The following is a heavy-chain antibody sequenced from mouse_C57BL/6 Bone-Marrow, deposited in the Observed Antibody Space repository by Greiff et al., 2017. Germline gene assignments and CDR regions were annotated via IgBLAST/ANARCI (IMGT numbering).Heavy chain of an antibody. CDR3: ARPSYYGSSYVDY. D-gene: IGHD1-1*01. Sequence: VQLQQPGAELVKPGASVKLSCKASGYTFTSYWMHWVKQRPGQGLEWIGMIHPNSGSTNYNEKFNSKATLTVDKSSSTAYMQLSSLTSEDSAVYYCARPSYYGSSYVDYWGQGTTLTVSS. CDR1: GYTFTSYW. CDR2: IHPNSGST. J-gene: IGHJ2*01. V-gene: IGHV1-64*01.